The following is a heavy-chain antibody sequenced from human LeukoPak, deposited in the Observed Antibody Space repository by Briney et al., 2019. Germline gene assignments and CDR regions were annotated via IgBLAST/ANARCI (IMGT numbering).Heavy chain of an antibody. V-gene: IGHV5-10-1*01. J-gene: IGHJ4*02. CDR2: IDPSDSYT. CDR3: ARRAGVGPNFDY. CDR1: GYSFTSYW. Sequence: GESLKISCKGSGYSFTSYWISWVRQMPGKGLEWMGRIDPSDSYTNYSPSFQGHVTISADKSISAAYLQWSSLKASDTAMYYCARRAGVGPNFDYWGQGTLVTVSS. D-gene: IGHD1-26*01.